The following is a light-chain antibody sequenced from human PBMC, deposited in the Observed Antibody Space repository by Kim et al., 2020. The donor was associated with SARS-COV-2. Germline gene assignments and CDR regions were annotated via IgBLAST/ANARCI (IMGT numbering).Light chain of an antibody. V-gene: IGLV2-14*04. CDR2: DVS. Sequence: SSTDALAGTSRNVGGYNYVSWNHQHPGKAPKLLIYDVSKRPSGVSNRFSGSKSGNTASLTISGLQAEDEADYYGSSYTSSSRVFGGGTQLTVL. CDR3: SSYTSSSRV. J-gene: IGLJ3*02. CDR1: SRNVGGYNY.